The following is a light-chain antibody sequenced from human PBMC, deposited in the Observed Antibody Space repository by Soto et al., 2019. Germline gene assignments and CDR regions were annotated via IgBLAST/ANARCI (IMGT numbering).Light chain of an antibody. V-gene: IGLV2-14*01. CDR1: SGDIVSYNR. CDR3: SSYTNINTRACV. J-gene: IGLJ1*01. CDR2: EVT. Sequence: QSVLTQPASVSGSPGQSITISCTGTSGDIVSYNRVSWYQQHPGKAPKLIIYEVTDRPSGVSNRFSGSKSGNTASLTISGLQAEDEAEYYCSSYTNINTRACVFXTGTKLTVL.